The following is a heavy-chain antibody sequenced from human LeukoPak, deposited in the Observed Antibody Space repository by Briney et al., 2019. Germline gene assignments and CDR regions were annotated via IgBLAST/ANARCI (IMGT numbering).Heavy chain of an antibody. CDR1: GFTFSNYG. D-gene: IGHD3-16*01. CDR2: ISSSNSFI. J-gene: IGHJ4*02. Sequence: KTGGSLRLSCAASGFTFSNYGMNWVRQAPGKGLEWVSSISSSNSFIYYAGSVKGRFTISRDNAKHSIFLQMNSLREEDTAVYYCARDLFDYVWGSYEDWGQGTLVTVSS. V-gene: IGHV3-21*01. CDR3: ARDLFDYVWGSYED.